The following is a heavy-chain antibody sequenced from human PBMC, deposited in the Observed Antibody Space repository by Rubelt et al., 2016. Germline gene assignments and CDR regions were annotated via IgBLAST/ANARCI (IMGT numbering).Heavy chain of an antibody. V-gene: IGHV1-69*10. J-gene: IGHJ4*02. Sequence: QVQLVQSGAEMKKPGSSVKVSCKASGGTFSDYSISWVRQAPGQGLEWMGGIMPILGIPTYAQKFQGRVTITAEKSTGTAYMERSSLGSEDTAIYYCAAGEGYNYIDDYWGQGTLVTVSS. CDR2: IMPILGIP. CDR1: GGTFSDYS. D-gene: IGHD5-24*01. CDR3: AAGEGYNYIDDY.